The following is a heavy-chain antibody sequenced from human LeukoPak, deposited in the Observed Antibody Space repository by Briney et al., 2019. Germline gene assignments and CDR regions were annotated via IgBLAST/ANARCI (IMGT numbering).Heavy chain of an antibody. D-gene: IGHD6-19*01. V-gene: IGHV4-34*01. J-gene: IGHJ4*02. Sequence: SETLSLTCAVYGGSFSGYYWSWICQPPGKGLEWIGEINHSGSTNYDPSLKSRVTISVDTSKNQFSLKLSSVTAADTAVYYCARDEYSSGWYYFDYWGQGTLVTVSS. CDR2: INHSGST. CDR3: ARDEYSSGWYYFDY. CDR1: GGSFSGYY.